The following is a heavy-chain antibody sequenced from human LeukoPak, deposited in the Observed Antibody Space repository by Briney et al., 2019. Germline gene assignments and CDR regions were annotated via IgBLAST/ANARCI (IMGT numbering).Heavy chain of an antibody. CDR3: GKTTTGYSSGRYPGWPVDY. Sequence: GGSLRLSCVASGFTFNNYAMYWVRQAPGKGLEWVSGIFGSGGSAHYADSVKGQFTISRDNSKNTVYLQINSLRVEDTAVYYCGKTTTGYSSGRYPGWPVDYWGQGSLVTVSS. CDR1: GFTFNNYA. CDR2: IFGSGGSA. J-gene: IGHJ4*02. V-gene: IGHV3-23*01. D-gene: IGHD6-19*01.